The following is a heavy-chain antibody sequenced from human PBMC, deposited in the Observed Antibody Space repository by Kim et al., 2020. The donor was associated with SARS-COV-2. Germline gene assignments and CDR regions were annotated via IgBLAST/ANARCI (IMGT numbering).Heavy chain of an antibody. CDR3: AREQTGSHTDY. CDR2: T. J-gene: IGHJ4*02. D-gene: IGHD1-1*01. Sequence: TYYNPSLKSRVTISVDTSKNQFSLKLSSVTAADTAVYYCAREQTGSHTDYWGQGTLVTVSS. V-gene: IGHV4-39*07.